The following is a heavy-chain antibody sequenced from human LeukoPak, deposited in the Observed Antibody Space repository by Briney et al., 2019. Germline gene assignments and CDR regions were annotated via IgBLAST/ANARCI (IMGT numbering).Heavy chain of an antibody. V-gene: IGHV4-39*01. CDR3: ARHRSKWLQSSFDY. CDR2: IFYSGNT. J-gene: IGHJ4*02. CDR1: GGSISSGSSY. Sequence: SETLSLTCAVSGGSISSGSSYWSWIRQPPGKGLEWIGSIFYSGNTYDNPSLKSRVTISVDTSKNQFSLKLNSVTAADTAVYYCARHRSKWLQSSFDYWGQGTLVTVSS. D-gene: IGHD5-24*01.